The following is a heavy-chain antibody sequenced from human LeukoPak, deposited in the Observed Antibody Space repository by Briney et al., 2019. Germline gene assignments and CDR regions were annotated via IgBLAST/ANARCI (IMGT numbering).Heavy chain of an antibody. CDR2: IYTSGST. D-gene: IGHD3-9*01. V-gene: IGHV4-4*07. Sequence: PSETLSLTCTVSGGSISSYYWSWIRPPAGKGLEWIGRIYTSGSTNYNPSLKSRVTMSVDTSKNQFSLKLSSVTAADTAVYYCAKDKNYDILTGYFESPNWYFDLWGRGTLVTVSS. CDR3: AKDKNYDILTGYFESPNWYFDL. J-gene: IGHJ2*01. CDR1: GGSISSYY.